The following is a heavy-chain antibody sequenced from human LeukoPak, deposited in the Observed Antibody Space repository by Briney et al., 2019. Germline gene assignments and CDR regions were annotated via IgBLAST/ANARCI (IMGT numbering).Heavy chain of an antibody. J-gene: IGHJ4*02. CDR2: IYTSGST. Sequence: SETLSLTCTVSGGSISSYYWSWIRQPPGKGLEWIGRIYTSGSTNYNPSLKSRVTMSVDTSKNKFSLKLSSVTAADTAVYYCARESESTYYYDSSGYYFDYWGQGTLVTVSS. V-gene: IGHV4-4*07. D-gene: IGHD3-22*01. CDR1: GGSISSYY. CDR3: ARESESTYYYDSSGYYFDY.